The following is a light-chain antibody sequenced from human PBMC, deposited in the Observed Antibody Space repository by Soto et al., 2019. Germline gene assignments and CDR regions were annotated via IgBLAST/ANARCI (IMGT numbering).Light chain of an antibody. CDR3: QEYSSYLYT. J-gene: IGKJ2*01. V-gene: IGKV1-5*03. CDR1: QSISRS. Sequence: IQLTQSPSSLSASVGDRVTITCRASQSISRSLAWYQQRPGKAPDLLIYKASTLQTGVPSRFSGSGSGTEFTLTISSLQPGDFATYYCQEYSSYLYTFGQGTKVDIK. CDR2: KAS.